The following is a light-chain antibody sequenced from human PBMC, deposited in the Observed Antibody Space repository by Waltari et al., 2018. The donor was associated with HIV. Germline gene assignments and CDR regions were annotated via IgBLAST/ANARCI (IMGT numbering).Light chain of an antibody. CDR1: QSVLYSSSSKNY. CDR3: QQYYSLPFT. J-gene: IGKJ3*01. Sequence: DIVMTQSPDSLVVYLGERATINCKSSQSVLYSSSSKNYLAWYQQKPGQSPKLLIYWASTRESGVPDRCSGGGSGTDVTLTISSLQAEDVAVYYCQQYYSLPFTFGPGTKVDIK. V-gene: IGKV4-1*01. CDR2: WAS.